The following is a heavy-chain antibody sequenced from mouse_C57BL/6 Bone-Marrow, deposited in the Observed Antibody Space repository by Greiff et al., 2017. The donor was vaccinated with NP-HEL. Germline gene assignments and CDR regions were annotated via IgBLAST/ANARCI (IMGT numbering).Heavy chain of an antibody. Sequence: QVQLKESGAELAKPGASVKLSCKASGYTFTSYWMHWVKQRPGQGLEWIGYINPSSGYNKYNQKFKDKATLTADKSSSTAYRQLSSLTYEDSAVYYCAPTYYSNYEAWFAYWGQGTLVTVSA. J-gene: IGHJ3*01. CDR1: GYTFTSYW. CDR3: APTYYSNYEAWFAY. CDR2: INPSSGYN. D-gene: IGHD2-5*01. V-gene: IGHV1-7*01.